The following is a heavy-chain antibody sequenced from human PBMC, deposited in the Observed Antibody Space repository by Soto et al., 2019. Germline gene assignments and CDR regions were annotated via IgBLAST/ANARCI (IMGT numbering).Heavy chain of an antibody. Sequence: QVQLVESGGGVVQPGRSLRLSCAASGFTFSTHAMHWVRQAPGKGLECVAIVSFDGTNKYHADSVKGRFTISRDNSKNTLYLQMSGLTPEDTAVYYGARDQTGITTAGGGRIDHWGQGTLVTVSS. J-gene: IGHJ4*02. CDR2: VSFDGTNK. CDR1: GFTFSTHA. D-gene: IGHD6-13*01. CDR3: ARDQTGITTAGGGRIDH. V-gene: IGHV3-30-3*01.